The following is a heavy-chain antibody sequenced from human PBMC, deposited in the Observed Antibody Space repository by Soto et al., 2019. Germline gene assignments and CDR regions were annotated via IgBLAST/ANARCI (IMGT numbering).Heavy chain of an antibody. CDR2: IYPSGST. CDR1: GGSINISNW. V-gene: IGHV4-4*02. D-gene: IGHD2-8*01. J-gene: IGHJ1*01. Sequence: QVQLQESGPGLVKPSGTLSLTCAVSGGSINISNWWSWVRQPPGKGLEWIGEIYPSGSTTYNPSPKSRVTISVDKSNNQISLRLRSVTAADTAVYYCLLYCTNGLCSGGVEYFQYWGPGTLVTVSS. CDR3: LLYCTNGLCSGGVEYFQY.